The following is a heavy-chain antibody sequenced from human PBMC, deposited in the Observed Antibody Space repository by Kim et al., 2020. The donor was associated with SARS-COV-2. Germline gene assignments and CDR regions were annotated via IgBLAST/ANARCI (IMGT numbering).Heavy chain of an antibody. J-gene: IGHJ4*02. CDR2: INHSGST. Sequence: SETLSLTCAVYGGSFSGYYWSWIRQPPGKGLEWIGEINHSGSTNYNPSLKSRVTISVDTSKNQFSLKLSSVPAADTAVYYCARARRITIFGVVIESRPFDYWGQGTLVTVSS. CDR1: GGSFSGYY. V-gene: IGHV4-34*01. CDR3: ARARRITIFGVVIESRPFDY. D-gene: IGHD3-3*01.